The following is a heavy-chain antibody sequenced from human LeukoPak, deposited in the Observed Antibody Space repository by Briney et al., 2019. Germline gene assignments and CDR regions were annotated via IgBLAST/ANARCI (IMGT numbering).Heavy chain of an antibody. CDR1: GVXISSYS. D-gene: IGHD1-26*01. CDR2: IFASGTT. V-gene: IGHV4-4*07. CDR3: ASSGGSSSFDY. J-gene: IGHJ4*02. Sequence: SETLSLTCTVSGVXISSYSWNWIRQPAGRGLEWIGHIFASGTTSYNPSLKSRVTMSVDTSKNQFSLKVTSVTAADTAVYYCASSGGSSSFDYWGQGTLATVSS.